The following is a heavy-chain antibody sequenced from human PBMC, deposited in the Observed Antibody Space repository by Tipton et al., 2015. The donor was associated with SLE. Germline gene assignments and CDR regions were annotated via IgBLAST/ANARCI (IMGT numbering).Heavy chain of an antibody. J-gene: IGHJ4*02. V-gene: IGHV4-39*01. CDR3: ARHDVSVTGTKGFDY. CDR2: VYYSGSA. CDR1: GGSLSRGPYH. D-gene: IGHD1-1*01. Sequence: TLSLTCTVSGGSLSRGPYHWGWFRQTPGKGLEWIGNVYYSGSAYSSRSLKSRVTISVDTSKMQFSLRLTSVTAADTAIYFCARHDVSVTGTKGFDYWGQGNPVTVSS.